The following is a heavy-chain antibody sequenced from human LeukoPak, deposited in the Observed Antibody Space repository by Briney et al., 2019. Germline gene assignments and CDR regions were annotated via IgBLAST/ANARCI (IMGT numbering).Heavy chain of an antibody. D-gene: IGHD5-18*01. CDR3: AKRPAYSYGAYFDY. CDR1: GFTFSSYA. Sequence: PGGSLRLSCAASGFTFSSYAMSWVRQAPGKGLEWVSAISGSGGSTYYADSVKGRFTISRDNSKNTLYPQMNSLRAEDTAVYYCAKRPAYSYGAYFDYWGQGTLVTVSP. CDR2: ISGSGGST. J-gene: IGHJ4*02. V-gene: IGHV3-23*01.